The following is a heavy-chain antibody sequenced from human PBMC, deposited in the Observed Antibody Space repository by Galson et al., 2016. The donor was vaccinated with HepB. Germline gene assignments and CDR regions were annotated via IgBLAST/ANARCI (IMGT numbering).Heavy chain of an antibody. D-gene: IGHD1-26*01. CDR2: ILYDGSDK. Sequence: SLRLSCAASGFTFSSYKMHWVRQAPGKGLDWVAVILYDGSDKYYADSVKGRFTISRDDSKNTVYLQMNGLRGDDTAVYYCARVVAVGGNPPFAFDYWGQGTLVTASS. CDR3: ARVVAVGGNPPFAFDY. J-gene: IGHJ4*02. CDR1: GFTFSSYK. V-gene: IGHV3-30*04.